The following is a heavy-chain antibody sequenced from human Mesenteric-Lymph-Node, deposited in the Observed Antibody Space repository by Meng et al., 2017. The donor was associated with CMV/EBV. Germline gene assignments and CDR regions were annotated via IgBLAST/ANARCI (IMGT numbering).Heavy chain of an antibody. CDR3: ARHTSSARPNFDF. J-gene: IGHJ4*02. D-gene: IGHD6-6*01. V-gene: IGHV4-38-2*02. CDR2: IYHTGST. CDR1: GYSITSGYY. Sequence: GSLRLSCSVSGYSITSGYYWGWIRQPPEKGLEWIGIIYHTGSTFYNPSLKSRLTISVDTSKNQFSLKLRSVTATDTAVYYCARHTSSARPNFDFWGQGTLVTVSS.